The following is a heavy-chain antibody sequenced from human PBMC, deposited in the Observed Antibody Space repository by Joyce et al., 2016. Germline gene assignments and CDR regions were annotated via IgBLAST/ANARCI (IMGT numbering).Heavy chain of an antibody. CDR3: ATWAPTNYDFWSGYSYYFDN. Sequence: EVQLLESGGGLVQPGGSLRLSCAASGFTFSSYAMSWVRQAPGKGLEWVSTISARGGSTYYADSVKGRFTISRDNSEDSLYLHMNSLRAEDTAVYYCATWAPTNYDFWSGYSYYFDNWGQGTLVTVSS. CDR2: ISARGGST. V-gene: IGHV3-23*01. J-gene: IGHJ4*02. D-gene: IGHD3-3*01. CDR1: GFTFSSYA.